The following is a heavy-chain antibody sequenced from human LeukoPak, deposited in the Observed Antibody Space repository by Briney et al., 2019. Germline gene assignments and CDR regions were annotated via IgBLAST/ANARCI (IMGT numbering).Heavy chain of an antibody. D-gene: IGHD1-20*01. Sequence: AGSLTLSCAASGFTFSSYWMHWVRQAPGKGLVWVSRINSDGSTITYGDSVKGRFTISRDNAKNTLYLQMNSLRAEDTAVYYCARVTVSSSEVIFDYWGQGSLVTVSS. CDR1: GFTFSSYW. J-gene: IGHJ4*02. V-gene: IGHV3-74*01. CDR2: INSDGSTI. CDR3: ARVTVSSSEVIFDY.